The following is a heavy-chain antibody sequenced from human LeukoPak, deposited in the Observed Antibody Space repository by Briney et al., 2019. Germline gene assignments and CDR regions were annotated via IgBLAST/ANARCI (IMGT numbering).Heavy chain of an antibody. CDR3: LTRSLVAVTGNYYMDV. J-gene: IGHJ6*03. CDR2: VSYDGGSK. D-gene: IGHD6-19*01. Sequence: GGSLRLSCAASGFAFSSYAMHWVRQGPGKGLEWVALVSYDGGSKYYADSVKGRITISRDYSKNTLYLQMNSLRAEDTAVYYCLTRSLVAVTGNYYMDVWGKGTTVTVSS. V-gene: IGHV3-30-3*01. CDR1: GFAFSSYA.